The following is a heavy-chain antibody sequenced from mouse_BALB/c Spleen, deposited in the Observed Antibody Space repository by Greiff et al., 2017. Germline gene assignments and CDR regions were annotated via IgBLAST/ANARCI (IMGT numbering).Heavy chain of an antibody. CDR1: GFTFSSYT. Sequence: EVKVVESGGGLVKPGGSLKLSCAASGFTFSSYTMSWVRQTPEKRLEWVATISSGGSYTYYPDSVKGRFTISRDNAKNTLYLQMSSLKSEDTAMYYCTRDEENFWYFDVWGAGTTVTVSS. CDR2: ISSGGSYT. J-gene: IGHJ1*01. CDR3: TRDEENFWYFDV. V-gene: IGHV5-6-4*01.